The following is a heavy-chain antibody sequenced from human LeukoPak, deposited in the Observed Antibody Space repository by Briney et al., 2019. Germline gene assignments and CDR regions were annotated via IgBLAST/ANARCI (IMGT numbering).Heavy chain of an antibody. CDR2: INTNTGNP. Sequence: GASVKVSCKASGYTFTSYAMNRVRQAPGQGLEWMGWINTNTGNPTYAQGFTGRFVFSLDTSVSTAYLQISSLKAEDTAVYYCARDHSILVYYYYYMDVWGKGTTVTVSS. V-gene: IGHV7-4-1*02. J-gene: IGHJ6*03. D-gene: IGHD3-3*02. CDR1: GYTFTSYA. CDR3: ARDHSILVYYYYYMDV.